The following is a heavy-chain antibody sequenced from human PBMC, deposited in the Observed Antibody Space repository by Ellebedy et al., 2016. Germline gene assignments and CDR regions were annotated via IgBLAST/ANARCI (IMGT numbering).Heavy chain of an antibody. Sequence: GESLKISCAASGFTFRSYDTHWVRQATGKGLEWVSAIGTAGDTYYPGSVKGRFTISRENAKNSLYLQMNSLRAEDTAVYYCARVRFGDTAVDYWGQGTLVTVSS. D-gene: IGHD5-18*01. J-gene: IGHJ4*02. CDR1: GFTFRSYD. CDR2: IGTAGDT. CDR3: ARVRFGDTAVDY. V-gene: IGHV3-13*01.